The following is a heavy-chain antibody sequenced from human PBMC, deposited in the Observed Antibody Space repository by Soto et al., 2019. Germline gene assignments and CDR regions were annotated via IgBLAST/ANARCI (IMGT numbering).Heavy chain of an antibody. CDR3: ASSYGSGYRAFDY. CDR2: INPIVSMS. V-gene: IGHV1-69*02. J-gene: IGHJ4*02. Sequence: QVQLVQSGAEVRKPGSSVKVSCKASGDTFSFYSINWVRQAPGLGLEWMGRINPIVSMSNYAQRFQGRVTRTADKSTSTAYMELSGLRSEDTAIYYCASSYGSGYRAFDYWGQGALVTVSS. CDR1: GDTFSFYS. D-gene: IGHD3-10*01.